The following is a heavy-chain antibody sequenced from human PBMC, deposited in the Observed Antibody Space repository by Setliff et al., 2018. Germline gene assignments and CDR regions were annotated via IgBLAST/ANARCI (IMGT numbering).Heavy chain of an antibody. CDR1: GGSISGYY. Sequence: SETLSLTCTVSGGSISGYYWSWIRQPPGKGLEWIGNIYYTGSPSYSPSLRSRGTISVDTSKNKFSLSLSSVTAADTAVYYCTSTPRGGINITTRAGAFDSWGQGTLVTVSS. J-gene: IGHJ4*02. CDR2: IYYTGSP. V-gene: IGHV4-59*01. CDR3: TSTPRGGINITTRAGAFDS. D-gene: IGHD6-6*01.